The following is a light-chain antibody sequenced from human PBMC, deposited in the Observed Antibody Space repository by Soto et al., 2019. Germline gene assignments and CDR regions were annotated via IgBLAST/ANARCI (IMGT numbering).Light chain of an antibody. CDR2: EVS. J-gene: IGLJ1*01. Sequence: QSALTQPASVSGSPGQSITISCTGTSSDVGGSKYVSWYQQYPGKAPKLMIYEVSNRPSGVSNRFSGSKSGNTASLTISGLQEEDDADYYCSSYRRSGTIVVFGSGTKVTVL. V-gene: IGLV2-14*01. CDR3: SSYRRSGTIVV. CDR1: SSDVGGSKY.